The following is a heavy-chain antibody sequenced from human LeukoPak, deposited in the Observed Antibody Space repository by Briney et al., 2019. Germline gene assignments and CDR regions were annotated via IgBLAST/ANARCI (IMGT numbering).Heavy chain of an antibody. D-gene: IGHD6-19*01. CDR1: GDSISSYY. CDR3: ARTVAGFDY. J-gene: IGHJ4*02. V-gene: IGHV4-4*07. CDR2: IYVSGGT. Sequence: SETLSLTCTVAGDSISSYYWSWIRQPAGKGLEWIGRIYVSGGTNYNPSLEIRVTMSVDTSTNQFSLKLISATAADTAFYYGARTVAGFDYWGQGALVTSPQ.